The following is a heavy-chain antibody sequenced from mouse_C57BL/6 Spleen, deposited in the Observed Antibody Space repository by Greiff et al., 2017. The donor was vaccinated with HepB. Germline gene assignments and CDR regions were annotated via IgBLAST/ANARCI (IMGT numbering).Heavy chain of an antibody. J-gene: IGHJ1*03. Sequence: QVQLQQSGAELARPGASVKLSCKASGYTFTSYGISWVKQRTGQGLEWIGEIYPRSGNTYYNEKFKGKATLTADKSSSTAYMELRSLTSEDSAVYFCARSSFITTVVGYFDVWGTGTTVTVSS. CDR2: IYPRSGNT. CDR3: ARSSFITTVVGYFDV. V-gene: IGHV1-81*01. CDR1: GYTFTSYG. D-gene: IGHD1-1*01.